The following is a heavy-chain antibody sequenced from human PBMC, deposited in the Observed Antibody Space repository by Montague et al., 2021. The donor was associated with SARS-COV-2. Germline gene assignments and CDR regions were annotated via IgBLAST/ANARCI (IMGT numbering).Heavy chain of an antibody. CDR2: GHYTGST. CDR1: GGSISSYY. CDR3: ARAQNTCFIANCVNYFEV. J-gene: IGHJ4*02. Sequence: SETLSLTCEVSGGSISSYYWSWVRQSPGQGLEWIGYGHYTGSTKYNPTLTPQSTLSLYTPKKNCHLKLESMTAADTAVYYCARAQNTCFIANCVNYFEVWGLGALVTVSS. V-gene: IGHV4-59*01. D-gene: IGHD1-1*01.